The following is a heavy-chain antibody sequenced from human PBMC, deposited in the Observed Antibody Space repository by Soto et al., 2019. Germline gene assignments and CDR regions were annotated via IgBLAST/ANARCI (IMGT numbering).Heavy chain of an antibody. V-gene: IGHV3-30-3*01. CDR3: ARDPAGGSGNYYLFDC. Sequence: GGSLRLSCAASGLTFRTFAVHWVGQAPDKGLDWVAVISYDGSNKYYADSVKGRVTISRDNAKNTLYRQMNSLTSEATAVYYCARDPAGGSGNYYLFDCWGQGLLVTVSS. CDR1: GLTFRTFA. J-gene: IGHJ4*02. CDR2: ISYDGSNK. D-gene: IGHD3-22*01.